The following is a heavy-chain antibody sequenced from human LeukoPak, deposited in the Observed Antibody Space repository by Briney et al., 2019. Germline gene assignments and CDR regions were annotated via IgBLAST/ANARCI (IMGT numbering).Heavy chain of an antibody. CDR1: GFIFDEYG. J-gene: IGHJ3*02. D-gene: IGHD3-22*01. CDR2: INWNGANT. Sequence: RPGGSLRLSCAASGFIFDEYGMSWVRQAPGKGLGWVSGINWNGANTGYGDSVKGRFTISRDNAKNSLHLQMSSLRAEDTALYHCARVQYDTSYHNAFDIWGQGTMVTVSS. CDR3: ARVQYDTSYHNAFDI. V-gene: IGHV3-20*01.